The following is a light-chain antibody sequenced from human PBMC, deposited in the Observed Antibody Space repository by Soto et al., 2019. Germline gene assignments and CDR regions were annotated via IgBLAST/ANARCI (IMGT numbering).Light chain of an antibody. V-gene: IGKV3-20*01. J-gene: IGKJ4*01. CDR3: QQYRSSPLT. Sequence: EILLTQSPGTLSLSPGERATLSCRASQSVSSSYLAWYQQKPGQAPRLLIYGASSRATGIPDRFSGSGSGTDFTLTVSRLEPEDFAVYYCQQYRSSPLTFGGGTKVEIK. CDR1: QSVSSSY. CDR2: GAS.